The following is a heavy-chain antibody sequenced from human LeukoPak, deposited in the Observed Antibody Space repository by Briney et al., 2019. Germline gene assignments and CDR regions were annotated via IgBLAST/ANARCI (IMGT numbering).Heavy chain of an antibody. J-gene: IGHJ4*02. Sequence: GGSLRLSCAASGFTFNTYEMNWVRQAPGKGREWVSYISGSGNTIYYADSVKGRFTISRDNAKNSLYLQMNSLRAEDTAVYYCARSYDYADGYFDYWGQGTLVTVSS. D-gene: IGHD4-17*01. CDR2: ISGSGNTI. CDR3: ARSYDYADGYFDY. CDR1: GFTFNTYE. V-gene: IGHV3-48*03.